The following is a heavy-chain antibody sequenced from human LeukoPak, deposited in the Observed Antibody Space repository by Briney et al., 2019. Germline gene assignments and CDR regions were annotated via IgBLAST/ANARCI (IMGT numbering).Heavy chain of an antibody. J-gene: IGHJ4*02. CDR1: GDSVSSNSAT. CDR2: TYYRSKWYN. V-gene: IGHV6-1*01. Sequence: SQTLSLTCAISGDSVSSNSATWNWIRQSPSRGLEWLGRTYYRSKWYNDYAVSVKSRITINPDTSKNQFSLQLNSVTPEDTAVYYCAREEHVRDFHDYGDYAYWGQGTLVTVPS. D-gene: IGHD4-17*01. CDR3: AREEHVRDFHDYGDYAY.